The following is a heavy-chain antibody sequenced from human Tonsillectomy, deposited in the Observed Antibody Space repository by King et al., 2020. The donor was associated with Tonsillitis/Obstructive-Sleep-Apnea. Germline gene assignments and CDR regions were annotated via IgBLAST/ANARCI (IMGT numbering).Heavy chain of an antibody. Sequence: VQLVESGGGVVQPGRSLRLSCAASGFTFSTYGMHWVRQAPGKGLEWVAVISYDGSNKYYADSVKGRFTISRDNSKNTLFLQMNSLRAEDTAVYSCAKDVGYYGSGHYGMDVWGQGTTVTVS. CDR3: AKDVGYYGSGHYGMDV. D-gene: IGHD3-10*01. J-gene: IGHJ6*02. V-gene: IGHV3-30*18. CDR2: ISYDGSNK. CDR1: GFTFSTYG.